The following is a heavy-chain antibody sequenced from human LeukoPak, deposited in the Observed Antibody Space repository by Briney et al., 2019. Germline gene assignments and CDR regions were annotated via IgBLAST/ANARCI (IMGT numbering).Heavy chain of an antibody. Sequence: GGSLRLSSSASGFTFSSYSMNWVRQAPGKGLEWVSSISSSSSYIYYADSVKGRFTISRYNAKNSLYLQMNSLRAEDTAVYYYANTWSQAARPRFYYWGQGTPVTVSP. CDR1: GFTFSSYS. V-gene: IGHV3-21*01. CDR2: ISSSSSYI. J-gene: IGHJ4*02. CDR3: ANTWSQAARPRFYY. D-gene: IGHD6-6*01.